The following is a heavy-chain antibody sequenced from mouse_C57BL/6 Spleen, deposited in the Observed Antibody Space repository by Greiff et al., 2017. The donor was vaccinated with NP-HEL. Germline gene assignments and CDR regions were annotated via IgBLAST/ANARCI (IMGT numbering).Heavy chain of an antibody. CDR3: AKSGYYSNYVDY. CDR1: GFSLTSYG. Sequence: VQVVESGPGLVQPSQSLSITCTVSGFSLTSYGVHWVRQSPGKGLEWLGVIWRGGSTDYNAAFMSRLSITKDNSKSQVFFKMNSLQADDTAIYYCAKSGYYSNYVDYWGQGTSVTVSS. CDR2: IWRGGST. J-gene: IGHJ4*01. D-gene: IGHD2-5*01. V-gene: IGHV2-5*01.